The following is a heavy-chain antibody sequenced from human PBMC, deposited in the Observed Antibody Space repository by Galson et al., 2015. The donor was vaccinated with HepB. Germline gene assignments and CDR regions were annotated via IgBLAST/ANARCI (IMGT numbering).Heavy chain of an antibody. CDR2: INTNTGNP. CDR1: GYTFTTYA. J-gene: IGHJ4*02. Sequence: SVKVSCKASGYTFTTYAMNWVRQAPGQGLEWMGWINTNTGNPTYAQGFTGRFVFSLDTSVSTAYLQISSLKAEDTAVYYCARDPGGSGWPPPFDYWGQGTLVTVSS. V-gene: IGHV7-4-1*02. CDR3: ARDPGGSGWPPPFDY. D-gene: IGHD6-19*01.